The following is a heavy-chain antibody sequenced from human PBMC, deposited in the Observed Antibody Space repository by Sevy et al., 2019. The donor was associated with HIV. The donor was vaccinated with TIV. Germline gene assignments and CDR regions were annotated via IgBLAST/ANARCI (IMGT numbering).Heavy chain of an antibody. Sequence: GGSLRLSCAASGFTFSKYSMSWVRQPPGKGLEWVSTLSFGCGEINYADSVKGRFTIPRDNSKNTLYLQLNSLRADDTAVFYCAGGDTTMITDLDYWGQGTLVTVSS. J-gene: IGHJ4*02. CDR2: LSFGCGEI. D-gene: IGHD3-16*01. V-gene: IGHV3-23*01. CDR1: GFTFSKYS. CDR3: AGGDTTMITDLDY.